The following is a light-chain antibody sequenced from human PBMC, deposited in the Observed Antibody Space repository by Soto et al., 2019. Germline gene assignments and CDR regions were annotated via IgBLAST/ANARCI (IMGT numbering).Light chain of an antibody. CDR2: AND. CDR3: ATWDDRPNVFYV. J-gene: IGLJ1*01. V-gene: IGLV1-44*01. Sequence: QSVLTQPPSASGTPGQRVTISCSGSSSNIGDNNVNWYQKLPGTAPKLLIFANDQRPSGVPDRFSGSKSGTSAPLAISWLQSEDEGDYYCATWDDRPNVFYVFGTGTKLTVL. CDR1: SSNIGDNN.